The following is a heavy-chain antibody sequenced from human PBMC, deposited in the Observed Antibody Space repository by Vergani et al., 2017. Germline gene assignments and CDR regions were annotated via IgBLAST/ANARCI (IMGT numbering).Heavy chain of an antibody. CDR1: GGSISSYY. D-gene: IGHD5-12*01. J-gene: IGHJ4*02. CDR3: ARTDSGYDTFDY. CDR2: IYYSGST. Sequence: QVQLQESGPGLVKPSETLSLTCTVSGGSISSYYWSWIRQPPGKGLEWIGYIYYSGSTNYNPSLKSRVTISVDTSKNQFSLKLSSVTAADTAVYYCARTDSGYDTFDYWGQGTLVTVSS. V-gene: IGHV4-59*12.